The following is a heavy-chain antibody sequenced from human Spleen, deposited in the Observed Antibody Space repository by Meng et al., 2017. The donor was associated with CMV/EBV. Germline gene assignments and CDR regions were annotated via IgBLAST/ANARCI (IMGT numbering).Heavy chain of an antibody. D-gene: IGHD6-13*01. CDR2: TNPNSGGT. J-gene: IGHJ6*02. CDR3: ARDRRGPDDSSTWDYGMDV. Sequence: ASVKVSCKVPGGTFISYATNWVRQAPGQGLEWMGWTNPNSGGTNYAQKFQGRVTMTRDTSISTAYMELNRLRPDDTAVYYCARDRRGPDDSSTWDYGMDVWGQGTTVTVSS. CDR1: GGTFISYA. V-gene: IGHV1-2*02.